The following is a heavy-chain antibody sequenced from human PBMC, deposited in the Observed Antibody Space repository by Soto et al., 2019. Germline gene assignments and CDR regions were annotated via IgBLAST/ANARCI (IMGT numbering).Heavy chain of an antibody. CDR2: ISGSGGST. CDR1: GFTFSSYA. Sequence: GGSLRLSCAASGFTFSSYAMSWVRQAPGKGLEWVSAISGSGGSTYYADSVKGRFTISRDNSKNTLYLQMNSLRAEDTAVYYCAKDLVDIVATTLTDYWGQGTLVTVSS. V-gene: IGHV3-23*01. J-gene: IGHJ4*02. D-gene: IGHD5-12*01. CDR3: AKDLVDIVATTLTDY.